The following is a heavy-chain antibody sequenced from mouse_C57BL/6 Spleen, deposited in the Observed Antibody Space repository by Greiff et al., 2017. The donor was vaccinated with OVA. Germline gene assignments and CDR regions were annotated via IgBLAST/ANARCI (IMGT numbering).Heavy chain of an antibody. CDR3: TGEERGFAY. CDR1: GFTFSNYW. Sequence: EVKLMESGGGLVQPGGSMKLSCVASGFTFSNYWMNWVRQSPEKGLEWVAQIRLKSDNYATHYAESVKGRFTISRDDSKSSVYLQMNNLRAEDTGIYYCTGEERGFAYWGQGTLVTVSA. CDR2: IRLKSDNYAT. V-gene: IGHV6-3*01. J-gene: IGHJ3*01.